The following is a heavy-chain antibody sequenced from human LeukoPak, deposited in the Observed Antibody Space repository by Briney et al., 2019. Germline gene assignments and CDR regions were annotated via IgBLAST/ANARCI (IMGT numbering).Heavy chain of an antibody. CDR3: ARDRGITMVRGVITPCYYMDV. J-gene: IGHJ6*03. D-gene: IGHD3-10*01. Sequence: ASVKVSCKASGYTFTSYYMHWVRQAPGQGLKWMGIINPSGGSTSYAQKFQGRVTMTRDTSMSTVYMELSSLRSEDTAVYYCARDRGITMVRGVITPCYYMDVWGKGTTVTVSS. CDR2: INPSGGST. V-gene: IGHV1-46*01. CDR1: GYTFTSYY.